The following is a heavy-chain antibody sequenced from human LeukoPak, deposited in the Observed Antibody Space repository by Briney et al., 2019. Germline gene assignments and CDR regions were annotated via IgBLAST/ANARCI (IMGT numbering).Heavy chain of an antibody. V-gene: IGHV5-51*01. J-gene: IGHJ4*02. D-gene: IGHD3-16*01. Sequence: GESLKISXKGSGYSFTTQWIAWVRQMPGKGLEWMGSIYPADSDTRYSPSFQGQVTISTDKSISTAYLQWSSLKASDTAMYYCARRSYAKNFDYWGQGTLVTVSS. CDR1: GYSFTTQW. CDR3: ARRSYAKNFDY. CDR2: IYPADSDT.